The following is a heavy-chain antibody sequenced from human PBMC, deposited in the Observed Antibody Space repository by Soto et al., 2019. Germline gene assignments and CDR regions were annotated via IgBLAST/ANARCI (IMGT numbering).Heavy chain of an antibody. V-gene: IGHV3-33*01. J-gene: IGHJ6*02. D-gene: IGHD3-3*01. CDR3: ARPNTIFGEPHDYYYGMDV. CDR2: IWYDGTKK. Sequence: GGSLRLSXTASGFSFSEYVMHWVRQAPGKGLEWVAVIWYDGTKKFYVDSVKGRFTVSRDNSKNTLNLQMNSLRVEDTALYYCARPNTIFGEPHDYYYGMDVWGQGTTVTVSS. CDR1: GFSFSEYV.